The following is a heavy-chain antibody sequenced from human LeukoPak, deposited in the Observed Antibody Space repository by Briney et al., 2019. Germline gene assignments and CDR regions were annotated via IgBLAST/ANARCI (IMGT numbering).Heavy chain of an antibody. Sequence: SETLSPTXAVYGGSFTGYYWSWIRQPPGKGLEWIGEINHSGSTYYTPSLKSRATISVDTSKNQFSLKLSSVTAADTAVYYCARGPSSGWYHLWGQGTLVTVSS. J-gene: IGHJ5*02. D-gene: IGHD6-19*01. V-gene: IGHV4-34*01. CDR3: ARGPSSGWYHL. CDR1: GGSFTGYY. CDR2: INHSGST.